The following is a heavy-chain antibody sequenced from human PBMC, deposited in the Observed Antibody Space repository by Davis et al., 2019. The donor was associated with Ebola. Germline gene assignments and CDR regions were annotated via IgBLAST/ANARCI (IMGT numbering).Heavy chain of an antibody. Sequence: AVKVSCKASVYTFTSYGISWVRQAPEQGLEGMGRIGACNGSTNFAQKLQGRDTMTTETSTGTAYLDLRSLRSDDTAVYFCARTSIVGTTTTASDIWGQGTLVTVSS. V-gene: IGHV1-18*04. CDR1: VYTFTSYG. J-gene: IGHJ3*02. CDR2: IGACNGST. D-gene: IGHD1-26*01. CDR3: ARTSIVGTTTTASDI.